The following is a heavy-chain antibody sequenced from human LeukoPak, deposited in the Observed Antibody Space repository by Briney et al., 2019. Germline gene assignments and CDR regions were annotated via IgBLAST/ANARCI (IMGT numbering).Heavy chain of an antibody. J-gene: IGHJ4*02. CDR2: INHSGST. Sequence: PSETLSLTCAVYGGSFSGYYWSWIRQPPGKGLEWIGEINHSGSTNYNPSLKSRVTISVDTSKNQFSLKLSSVTAADTAVYYCARERRQWLVHGTFDYWGQGTLVTVSS. V-gene: IGHV4-34*01. CDR3: ARERRQWLVHGTFDY. D-gene: IGHD6-19*01. CDR1: GGSFSGYY.